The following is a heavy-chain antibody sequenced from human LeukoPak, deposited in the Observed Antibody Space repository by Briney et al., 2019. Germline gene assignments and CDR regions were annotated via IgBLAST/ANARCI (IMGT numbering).Heavy chain of an antibody. J-gene: IGHJ6*02. V-gene: IGHV1-18*01. D-gene: IGHD2-15*01. CDR2: ISAYNGNT. Sequence: ASVKVSCKASGYTFTSYGISWVRQAPGQGLEWMGWISAYNGNTNYAQKLQGRVTMTTDTPTSTAYMELRSLRSDDTAVYYCALGDVVVVAARSRAIDYYGMDVWGQGTTVTVSS. CDR3: ALGDVVVVAARSRAIDYYGMDV. CDR1: GYTFTSYG.